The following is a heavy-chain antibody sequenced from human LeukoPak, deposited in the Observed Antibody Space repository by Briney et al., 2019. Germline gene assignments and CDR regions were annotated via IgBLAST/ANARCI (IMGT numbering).Heavy chain of an antibody. J-gene: IGHJ4*02. CDR1: GGSISSYY. Sequence: PSETLSLTCTVSGGSISSYYWSWLRQPPGKGLEWIGYIYYSGSTNYNPSLKSRVTISVDTSKNQFSLKLSSVTAADTAVYYCARALMVRGVFDYWGQGTLVTVSS. D-gene: IGHD3-10*01. CDR3: ARALMVRGVFDY. CDR2: IYYSGST. V-gene: IGHV4-59*08.